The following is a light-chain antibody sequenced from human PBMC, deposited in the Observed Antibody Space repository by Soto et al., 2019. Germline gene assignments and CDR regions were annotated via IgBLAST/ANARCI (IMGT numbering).Light chain of an antibody. CDR2: AAS. CDR3: QQLNSSSLT. CDR1: QGISSY. V-gene: IGKV1-9*01. Sequence: DIQLTQSPSFLSASVGDRVTITCRASQGISSYLAWYQQKPGKAPKLLIYAASTLQSGVPSRFSGSGSGTEFTLTISSLQPEDFATYYGQQLNSSSLTFGGGTKVEIK. J-gene: IGKJ4*01.